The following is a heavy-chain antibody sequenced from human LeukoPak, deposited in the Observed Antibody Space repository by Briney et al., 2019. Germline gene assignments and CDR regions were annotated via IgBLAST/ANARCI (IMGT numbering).Heavy chain of an antibody. Sequence: SETLSLTCTVSGGSTRSSSYYWGWIRQPPGTGLEWIGSIYYSGSTHYNPSLKSRVTISVDPSKNHFSLRLSSVTAADTAVYYCASTIAAAGTRSFDYWGQGTLVTVSS. D-gene: IGHD6-13*01. J-gene: IGHJ4*02. CDR3: ASTIAAAGTRSFDY. V-gene: IGHV4-39*02. CDR2: IYYSGST. CDR1: GGSTRSSSYY.